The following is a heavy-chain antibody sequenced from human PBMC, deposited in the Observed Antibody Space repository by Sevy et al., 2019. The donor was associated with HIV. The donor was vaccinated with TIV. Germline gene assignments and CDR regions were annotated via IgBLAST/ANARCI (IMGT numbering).Heavy chain of an antibody. V-gene: IGHV3-33*01. D-gene: IGHD3-16*01. CDR1: GVTPSTYG. CDR2: IGYDGSNI. Sequence: GGSLRLSCAASGVTPSTYGIHWVHQAPGKGLEWVAVIGYDGSNIHYADSVKGRFTISRDNSKNTVFLQMDSLRAEDTAIYYCARDPRMFGDYLLAFFDYWGQGTLVTVSS. CDR3: ARDPRMFGDYLLAFFDY. J-gene: IGHJ4*02.